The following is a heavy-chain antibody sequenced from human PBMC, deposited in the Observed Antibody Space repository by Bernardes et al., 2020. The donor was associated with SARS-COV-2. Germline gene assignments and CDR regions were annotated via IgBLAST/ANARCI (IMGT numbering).Heavy chain of an antibody. V-gene: IGHV3-30*18. CDR2: ISYDGSNK. Sequence: SLRLSCAASGFTFISYGMHWVRQAPGKGLEWVAVISYDGSNKYYADSVKGRFTISRDNSKNTLYLQMNSLRAEDTAVYYCAKGYSGSYFTSFDYWGQGTLVTVSS. CDR1: GFTFISYG. D-gene: IGHD1-26*01. J-gene: IGHJ4*02. CDR3: AKGYSGSYFTSFDY.